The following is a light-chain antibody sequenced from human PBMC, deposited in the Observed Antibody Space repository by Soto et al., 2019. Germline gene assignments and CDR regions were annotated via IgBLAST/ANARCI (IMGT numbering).Light chain of an antibody. J-gene: IGLJ2*01. CDR1: SSNIGADYD. Sequence: QSALTQPPSVSGAPGQRVTISCTGSSSNIGADYDVHWYQQIPRTAPKLLIFGNSNRPSGVPDRFSGSKSGTSASLAITGLQAEDEAHYYCQSYDRILSGVVFGGGTKLTVL. V-gene: IGLV1-40*01. CDR3: QSYDRILSGVV. CDR2: GNS.